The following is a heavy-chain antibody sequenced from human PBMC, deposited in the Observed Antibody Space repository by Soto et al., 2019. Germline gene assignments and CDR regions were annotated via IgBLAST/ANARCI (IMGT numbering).Heavy chain of an antibody. J-gene: IGHJ4*02. D-gene: IGHD5-12*01. V-gene: IGHV3-30*18. Sequence: QVQLVESGGGVVHPGRSLRLSCAASVFTFSNYAMHWVRQAPGKGLEWVAVISDDGSNTYYADSVKCRFTISRDNPKNTMYLQMNSLRAEDKAVYYCVKVGGYDGYEPLDKWGQGTLVTVSS. CDR1: VFTFSNYA. CDR2: ISDDGSNT. CDR3: VKVGGYDGYEPLDK.